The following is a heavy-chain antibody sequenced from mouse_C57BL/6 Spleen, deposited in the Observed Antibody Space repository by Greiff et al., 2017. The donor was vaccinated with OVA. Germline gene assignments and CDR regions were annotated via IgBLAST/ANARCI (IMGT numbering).Heavy chain of an antibody. D-gene: IGHD1-1*01. Sequence: QVQLQQPGAELVKPGASVKMSCKASGYTFTSYWITWVKQRPGQGLEWIGDIYPGSGSTNYNKKFKSKATLTVDTSSSTAYMQLSSLTSEDSAVYYCASGNYGSSYFDYWGQGTTLTVSS. CDR2: IYPGSGST. CDR1: GYTFTSYW. V-gene: IGHV1-55*01. J-gene: IGHJ2*01. CDR3: ASGNYGSSYFDY.